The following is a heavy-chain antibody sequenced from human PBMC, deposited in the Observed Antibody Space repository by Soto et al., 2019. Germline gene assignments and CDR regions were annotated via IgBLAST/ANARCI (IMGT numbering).Heavy chain of an antibody. V-gene: IGHV3-23*01. J-gene: IGHJ6*02. D-gene: IGHD6-13*01. CDR2: ISGSGGST. CDR3: AKELRQQLVEYYYYGMDV. Sequence: HPGGSLRLSCAASGFTFSSYAMSWVRQAPGKGLEWVSAISGSGGSTYYADSVKGRFTISRDNSKNTLYLQMNSLRAEDTAVYYSAKELRQQLVEYYYYGMDVGGQGTTVTVSS. CDR1: GFTFSSYA.